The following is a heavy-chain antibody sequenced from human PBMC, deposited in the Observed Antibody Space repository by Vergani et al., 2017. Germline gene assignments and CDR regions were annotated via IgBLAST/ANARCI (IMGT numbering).Heavy chain of an antibody. CDR2: IWSKPYGGTT. J-gene: IGHJ6*02. Sequence: VHLVESGGGLVQPGRSLRLSCSGSGFTLGDYAMTWVRQAPGKGLEWVAFIWSKPYGGTTEYAASVKGRFTISRDKSQNTVILQMNSLRTEDTAVYFCANSVIAGNVGVAYFGMDVWGRGTTVTVSS. D-gene: IGHD2/OR15-2a*01. CDR3: ANSVIAGNVGVAYFGMDV. CDR1: GFTLGDYA. V-gene: IGHV3-49*04.